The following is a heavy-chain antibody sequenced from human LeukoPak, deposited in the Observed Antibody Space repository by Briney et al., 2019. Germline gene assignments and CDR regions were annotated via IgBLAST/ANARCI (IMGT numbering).Heavy chain of an antibody. CDR3: ARVKIAYDFWSGYLPFDP. CDR2: INWNGGST. Sequence: GGSLRLSCAASGFTFDDYGMSWVRQAPGKGLEWVSGINWNGGSTGYADSVKGRFTISRDNAKNSLYLQMNSLRAEDTALYYCARVKIAYDFWSGYLPFDPWGQGTLVTASS. J-gene: IGHJ5*02. D-gene: IGHD3-3*01. CDR1: GFTFDDYG. V-gene: IGHV3-20*04.